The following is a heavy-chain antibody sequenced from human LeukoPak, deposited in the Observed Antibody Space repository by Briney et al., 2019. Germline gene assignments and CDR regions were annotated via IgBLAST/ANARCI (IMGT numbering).Heavy chain of an antibody. CDR2: ISSGGSTI. CDR1: GFIFSDYY. Sequence: PGGSLRLSCAASGFIFSDYYMSWIRRAPGKGLEWVSYISSGGSTIYYADSVKGRFTISRDNAKNSLYLQMNSLRAEDTAVYYCGRGHWGLDYWGQGALVTVSS. J-gene: IGHJ4*02. V-gene: IGHV3-11*04. D-gene: IGHD7-27*01. CDR3: GRGHWGLDY.